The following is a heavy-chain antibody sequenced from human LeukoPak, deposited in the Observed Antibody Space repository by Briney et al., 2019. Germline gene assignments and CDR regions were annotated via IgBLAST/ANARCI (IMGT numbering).Heavy chain of an antibody. CDR2: IYYSGST. Sequence: PSETLSLTCTVSGGSISSSSYYWGWIRQPPGKGLEWIGSIYYSGSTYYNPSLKSRVTISVDTSKNQFSLKLSSVTAADTAVYYCASAVNVDTAMVSGLPLGWFDPWGQGTLVTVSS. D-gene: IGHD5-18*01. CDR1: GGSISSSSYY. J-gene: IGHJ5*02. CDR3: ASAVNVDTAMVSGLPLGWFDP. V-gene: IGHV4-39*07.